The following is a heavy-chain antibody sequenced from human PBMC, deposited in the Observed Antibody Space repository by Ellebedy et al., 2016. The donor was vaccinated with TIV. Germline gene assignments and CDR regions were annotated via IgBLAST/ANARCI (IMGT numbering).Heavy chain of an antibody. J-gene: IGHJ4*02. CDR3: ARESDSSGWYPGDY. Sequence: ASVKVSXXASGYTFTDYYMHWVRQAPGQGLEWMGWINSGGPKYAQKFQGGVTMTRDTSISTAYMEVSSLRSDDTAVYFCARESDSSGWYPGDYWGQGTLVTVSS. D-gene: IGHD6-19*01. CDR2: INSGGP. CDR1: GYTFTDYY. V-gene: IGHV1-2*02.